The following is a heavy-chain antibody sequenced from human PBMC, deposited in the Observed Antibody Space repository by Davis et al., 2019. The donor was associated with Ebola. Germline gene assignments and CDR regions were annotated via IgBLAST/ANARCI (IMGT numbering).Heavy chain of an antibody. V-gene: IGHV3-33*08. J-gene: IGHJ4*02. Sequence: GGSLRLSCVASGFTFSKAWMSWVRQAPGKGLEWVAVIWYDGSNKYYADSVKGRFTISRDNSKNTLYLQMNSLRAEDTAVYYCTSFGFGAPPSYYFDYWGQGTLVTVSS. D-gene: IGHD3-3*01. CDR1: GFTFSKAW. CDR3: TSFGFGAPPSYYFDY. CDR2: IWYDGSNK.